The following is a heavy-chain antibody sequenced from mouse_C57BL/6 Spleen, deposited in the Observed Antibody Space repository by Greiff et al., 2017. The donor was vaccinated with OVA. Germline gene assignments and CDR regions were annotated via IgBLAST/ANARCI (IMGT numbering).Heavy chain of an antibody. CDR3: ARDYDGFDY. CDR1: GYTFTSYW. D-gene: IGHD2-4*01. Sequence: QVHVKQPGTDLVKPGASVKLSCKASGYTFTSYWMPWVKQRPGQGLEWIGNINPSNGCTNYNEKFKSKATLTVDKSSSTAYMQLSSLTSEDYAGYYCARDYDGFDYWGQGTTLTVSS. CDR2: INPSNGCT. V-gene: IGHV1-53*01. J-gene: IGHJ2*01.